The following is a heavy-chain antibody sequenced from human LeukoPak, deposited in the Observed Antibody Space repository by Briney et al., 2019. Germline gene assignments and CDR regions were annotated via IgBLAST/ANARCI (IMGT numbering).Heavy chain of an antibody. J-gene: IGHJ2*01. V-gene: IGHV3-30*03. CDR1: GFTFSSYG. Sequence: PGRSLRLSCAASGFTFSSYGMHWVRQAPGKGLEWVAVISYDGSNKYYADSVKGRFTISRENSKNTLYLQMNTLRAEDTAVYFCAREEHYRRYFALWGRGTLVTVSS. CDR3: AREEHYRRYFAL. CDR2: ISYDGSNK. D-gene: IGHD3-16*02.